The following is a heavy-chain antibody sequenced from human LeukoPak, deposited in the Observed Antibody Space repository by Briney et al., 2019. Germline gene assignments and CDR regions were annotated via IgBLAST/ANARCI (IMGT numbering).Heavy chain of an antibody. D-gene: IGHD2-15*01. CDR3: ARQNIVVVVAAAPGAFDI. J-gene: IGHJ3*02. CDR1: GYSISSGSY. V-gene: IGHV4-38-2*01. CDR2: FYYSGNT. Sequence: PSETLSLTCAVSGYSISSGSYWGWIRQSPGKGLEWIGRFYYSGNTYYNPSLKSRVTISVETSKNHFSLKLSSVTAADTAIYYCARQNIVVVVAAAPGAFDIWGQGTLVTVSS.